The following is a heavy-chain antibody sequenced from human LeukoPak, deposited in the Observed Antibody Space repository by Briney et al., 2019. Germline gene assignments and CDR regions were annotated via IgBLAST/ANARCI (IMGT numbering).Heavy chain of an antibody. CDR2: ISGSGGST. D-gene: IGHD6-13*01. V-gene: IGHV3-23*01. CDR3: AKDLSSSWYIRGFDY. CDR1: GFTFSSYA. J-gene: IGHJ4*02. Sequence: GGSLRLSCAASGFTFSSYAMSWVRQAPGKGLEWVSAISGSGGSTYYADSVKGRFTISRDNSKNTLYLQMNSLRAEDTAVYYCAKDLSSSWYIRGFDYWGQGTLVTVSS.